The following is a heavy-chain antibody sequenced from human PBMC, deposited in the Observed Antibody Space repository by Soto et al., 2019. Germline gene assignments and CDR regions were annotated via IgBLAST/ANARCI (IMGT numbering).Heavy chain of an antibody. V-gene: IGHV4-59*01. Sequence: SETLSLTCTVSGGSISSYYWSWIRQPPGKGLEWIGYIYYSGSTNYNPSLKSRVTISVDTSKNQFSLKLSSVTAADTAVYYCAREQVITFGGVIVPDYYYGMDVWGQGTTVTSP. CDR2: IYYSGST. CDR1: GGSISSYY. J-gene: IGHJ6*02. D-gene: IGHD3-16*02. CDR3: AREQVITFGGVIVPDYYYGMDV.